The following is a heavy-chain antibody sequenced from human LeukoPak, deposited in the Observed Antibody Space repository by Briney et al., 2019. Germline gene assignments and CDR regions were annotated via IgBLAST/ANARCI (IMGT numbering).Heavy chain of an antibody. V-gene: IGHV1-18*01. CDR3: ARDFYDRGRSNAFDI. CDR1: GYTFISYG. Sequence: ASVKVSCKASGYTFISYGMTWVRQAPGQALEWMGWITAKNGSTKYAQKLHGRVTMTTDTSTSTAYMELRSLRSDDTAVYYSARDFYDRGRSNAFDIWGQGTMVTVSS. CDR2: ITAKNGST. J-gene: IGHJ3*02. D-gene: IGHD3-10*02.